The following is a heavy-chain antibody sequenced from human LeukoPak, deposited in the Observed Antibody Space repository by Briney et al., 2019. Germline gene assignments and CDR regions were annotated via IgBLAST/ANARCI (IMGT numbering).Heavy chain of an antibody. D-gene: IGHD2-2*02. CDR3: ARYCSSTSCYTEWDY. CDR1: GGSFSGYY. J-gene: IGHJ4*02. Sequence: PSETLSLTCAVYGGSFSGYYWSWFRQPPGKGLEWIGEINHSGSTNYNPSLKSRVTISVDTSKNQFSLKLSSVTAADTAVYYCARYCSSTSCYTEWDYWGQGTLVTVSS. V-gene: IGHV4-34*01. CDR2: INHSGST.